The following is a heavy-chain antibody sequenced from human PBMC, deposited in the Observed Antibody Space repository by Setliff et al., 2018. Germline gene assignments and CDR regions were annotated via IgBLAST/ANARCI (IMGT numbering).Heavy chain of an antibody. V-gene: IGHV4-39*01. CDR3: ARRPYQHYDSSGYSVNYYMDV. Sequence: SETLSLICIVSGASINSSTFFWGWIRQPPGKGLEWIGSIYYSGTTYYNPSVRSRVTISVDTSKNQFSLKLSSVTAADTAVYFCARRPYQHYDSSGYSVNYYMDVWGKGTTVTVSS. CDR1: GASINSSTFF. D-gene: IGHD3-22*01. CDR2: IYYSGTT. J-gene: IGHJ6*03.